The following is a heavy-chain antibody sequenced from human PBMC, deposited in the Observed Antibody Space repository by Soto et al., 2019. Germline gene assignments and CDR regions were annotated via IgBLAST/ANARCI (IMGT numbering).Heavy chain of an antibody. CDR3: ARDRAPTQLLYGSGFDP. J-gene: IGHJ5*02. CDR2: ISYDGSNK. CDR1: GFTFSSYA. Sequence: GGSLRLSCAASGFTFSSYAMHWVRQAPGKGLEWVAVISYDGSNKYYADSVKGRFTISRDNSKNTLYLQMNSLRAGDTAVYYCARDRAPTQLLYGSGFDPWGQGTLVTVSS. V-gene: IGHV3-30-3*01. D-gene: IGHD2-2*02.